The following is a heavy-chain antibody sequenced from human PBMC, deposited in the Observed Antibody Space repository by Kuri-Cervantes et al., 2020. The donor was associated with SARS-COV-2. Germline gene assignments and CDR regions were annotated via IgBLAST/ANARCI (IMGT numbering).Heavy chain of an antibody. V-gene: IGHV3-49*03. D-gene: IGHD2-21*02. CDR2: ITSKAYGGTT. CDR1: GFTFGDYA. J-gene: IGHJ4*02. CDR3: SLTAIRFRSKTMFDY. Sequence: SLKISCTSSGFTFGDYAMSWFRQAPGKGLEWVGFITSKAYGGTTEYAASVKGRFTISRDDSKSIAYLQMNSLKTEDTAVYYCSLTAIRFRSKTMFDYWGQGTLVTVSS.